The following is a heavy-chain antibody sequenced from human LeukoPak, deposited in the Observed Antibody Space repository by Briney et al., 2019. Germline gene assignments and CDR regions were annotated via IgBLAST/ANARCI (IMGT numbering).Heavy chain of an antibody. CDR2: ISSSSSYI. Sequence: PGGSLRLSCAASGFTFSSYSMNWLRQAPGKGLEWVSSISSSSSYIYYADSVKGRFTISRDNAKNSLYLQMNSLRAEDTAVYYCARGGSSGWTPQYNWFDPWGQGTLVTVSS. D-gene: IGHD6-19*01. J-gene: IGHJ5*02. CDR1: GFTFSSYS. V-gene: IGHV3-21*01. CDR3: ARGGSSGWTPQYNWFDP.